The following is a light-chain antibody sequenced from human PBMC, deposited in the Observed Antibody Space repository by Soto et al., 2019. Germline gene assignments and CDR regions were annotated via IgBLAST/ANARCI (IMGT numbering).Light chain of an antibody. V-gene: IGLV2-23*02. CDR2: EVS. J-gene: IGLJ3*02. CDR1: SSNVGSYNF. Sequence: QSALTQPASVSGSRGQSITISCTGTSSNVGSYNFVSWYRQYPGKAPELIIYEVSQRPSTFFNRFSGSKSGNTASLTISGLQSDDEADYYCCSSAGNNALVFGGGTKLTVL. CDR3: CSSAGNNALV.